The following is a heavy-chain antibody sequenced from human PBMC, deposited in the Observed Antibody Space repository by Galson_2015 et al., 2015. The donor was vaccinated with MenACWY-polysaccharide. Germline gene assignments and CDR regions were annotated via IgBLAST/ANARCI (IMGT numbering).Heavy chain of an antibody. CDR3: AKGSHYDILTGYSPWESPRGMDV. V-gene: IGHV3-30*02. CDR1: GFTFSSYG. Sequence: SLRLSCAASGFTFSSYGMHWVRQAPGKGLEWVAFIRYDGSNKYYADSVKGRFTISRDNSKNTLYLQMNSLRAEDTAVYYCAKGSHYDILTGYSPWESPRGMDVWGQGTTVTVSS. J-gene: IGHJ6*02. CDR2: IRYDGSNK. D-gene: IGHD3-9*01.